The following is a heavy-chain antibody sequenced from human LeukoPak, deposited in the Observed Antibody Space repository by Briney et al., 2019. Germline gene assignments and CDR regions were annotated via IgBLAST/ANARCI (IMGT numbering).Heavy chain of an antibody. V-gene: IGHV3-23*01. J-gene: IGHJ4*02. D-gene: IGHD3-22*01. CDR2: ISGSGGRT. CDR1: GFTFSSYA. CDR3: AKVYGAYDSSGYYFDY. Sequence: PGGSLRLSCAASGFTFSSYAMSWVRQAPGKGLEWVSGISGSGGRTHYADSVKGRFTISRDNSKNTLYLQMSSLRAEDTAAYYCAKVYGAYDSSGYYFDYWGQGTLVTVSS.